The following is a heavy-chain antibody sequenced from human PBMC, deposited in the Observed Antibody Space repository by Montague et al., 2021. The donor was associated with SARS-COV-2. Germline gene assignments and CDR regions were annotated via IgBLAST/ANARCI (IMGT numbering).Heavy chain of an antibody. J-gene: IGHJ6*02. D-gene: IGHD2-15*01. CDR3: ASHCGGGRCYFGMDV. CDR2: ISHGGGT. V-gene: IGHV4-34*01. CDR1: GASFSSY. Sequence: SETLSLTCDVYGASFSSYWSWIRQPPGRGLEWVGQISHGGGTNYNPSLXSRFTISVDTSKNQVSLKLSPVTAADTAVYYCASHCGGGRCYFGMDVWGQGTTVTVSS.